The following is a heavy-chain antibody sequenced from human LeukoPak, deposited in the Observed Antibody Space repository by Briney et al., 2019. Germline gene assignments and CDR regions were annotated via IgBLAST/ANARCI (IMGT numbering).Heavy chain of an antibody. CDR3: ARRFCSGGSCYWGHFDS. CDR2: VSGSGTIT. Sequence: GGSLRLSCVASGFTFSTYDMGWVRQAPGRGLEWVSLVSGSGTITDYADSVKGRFTISRDNSMSTLYLQMKSLRVEDAAVYYCARRFCSGGSCYWGHFDSWGQGTLVTVSS. D-gene: IGHD2-15*01. J-gene: IGHJ4*02. CDR1: GFTFSTYD. V-gene: IGHV3-23*01.